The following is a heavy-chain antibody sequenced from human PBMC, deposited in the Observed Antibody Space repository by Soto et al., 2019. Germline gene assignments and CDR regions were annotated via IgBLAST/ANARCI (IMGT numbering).Heavy chain of an antibody. D-gene: IGHD6-19*01. CDR1: GFTVSSNY. J-gene: IGHJ4*02. CDR2: IYSGGST. Sequence: GGSLRLSCAASGFTVSSNYKSWVRQAPGKGLEWVSVIYSGGSTYYADSVKGRFTISRDNSKNTLYLQMNSLRAEDTAVYYCARSESSGWYPHYWGQGTLVTVSS. V-gene: IGHV3-53*01. CDR3: ARSESSGWYPHY.